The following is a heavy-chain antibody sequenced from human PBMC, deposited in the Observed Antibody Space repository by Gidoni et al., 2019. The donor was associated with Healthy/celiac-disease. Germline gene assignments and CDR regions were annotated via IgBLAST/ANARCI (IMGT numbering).Heavy chain of an antibody. CDR3: AHSASANWGTVAFDI. Sequence: QITLKESGPTLVKPTQPLTLTCTFSGFSLSTSGVGVGWIRQPPGKALEWLALIYWNDDKRYSPSLKSRLTITKDTSKNQVVLTMTNMDPVDTATYYCAHSASANWGTVAFDIWGQGTMVTVSS. V-gene: IGHV2-5*01. J-gene: IGHJ3*02. CDR1: GFSLSTSGVG. CDR2: IYWNDDK. D-gene: IGHD7-27*01.